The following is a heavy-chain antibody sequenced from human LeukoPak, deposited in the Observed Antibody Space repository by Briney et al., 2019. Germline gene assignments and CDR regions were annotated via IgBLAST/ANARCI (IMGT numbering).Heavy chain of an antibody. V-gene: IGHV3-23*01. J-gene: IGHJ4*02. CDR2: ISGSGGST. CDR1: GFTFSSYA. Sequence: GGSLRLSCAASGFTFSSYAMSWVRQAPGKGLEWVSSISGSGGSTYFADSVKGRFTISRDNAKNSLYLQMNSLRAEDTAVYYCARRGTGPFDYLGQGTLVTVSS. CDR3: ARRGTGPFDY. D-gene: IGHD1-1*01.